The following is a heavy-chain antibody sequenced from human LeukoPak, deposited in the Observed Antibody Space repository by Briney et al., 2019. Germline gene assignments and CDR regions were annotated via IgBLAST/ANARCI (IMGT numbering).Heavy chain of an antibody. D-gene: IGHD1-26*01. J-gene: IGHJ4*02. CDR2: ISPSGGTT. V-gene: IGHV1-46*01. CDR3: ARDLSGNKYGHFDY. CDR1: GYTFTNYY. Sequence: ASVEVSCKASGYTFTNYYFHWVRQAPGQGLEWMGIISPSGGTTNYAQKFQGRLTMTRDTSTSTVYMELSSLRSEDTAVYYCARDLSGNKYGHFDYWGLGTLVTVSS.